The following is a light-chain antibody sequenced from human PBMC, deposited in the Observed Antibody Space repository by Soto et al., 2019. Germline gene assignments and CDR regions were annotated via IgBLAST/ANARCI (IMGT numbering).Light chain of an antibody. CDR2: DVS. CDR3: SSYTSSSRVV. J-gene: IGLJ2*01. Sequence: QSALTQPASVSGSPGQSITISCTGTSSDVGGYNYVSWYQQHPGKAPKLMIYDVSNRPSGVSNRFSGSKSGNTASLTISGLQAEDEAEYYCSSYTSSSRVVFGGGTKLPVL. V-gene: IGLV2-14*01. CDR1: SSDVGGYNY.